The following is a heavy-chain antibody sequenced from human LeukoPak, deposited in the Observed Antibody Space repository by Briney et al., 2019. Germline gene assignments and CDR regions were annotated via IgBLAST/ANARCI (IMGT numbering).Heavy chain of an antibody. CDR2: IFYSGST. CDR1: GGSISSSSYH. Sequence: KPSETLSLTCTVSGGSISSSSYHWGWIRQPPGKGLYWIGGIFYSGSTYYNPSLKSRVTISVDTSKNQFSLRLNSVTAADTAVYYCASRYTIFGVATFDYWGQGTLVTVSS. V-gene: IGHV4-39*01. J-gene: IGHJ4*02. D-gene: IGHD3-3*01. CDR3: ASRYTIFGVATFDY.